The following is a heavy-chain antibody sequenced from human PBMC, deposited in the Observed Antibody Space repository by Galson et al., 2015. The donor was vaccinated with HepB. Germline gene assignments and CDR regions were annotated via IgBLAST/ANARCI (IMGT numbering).Heavy chain of an antibody. Sequence: SVKVSCKVSGYSLSEVSMHWVRQAPGKGFEWLGGFDTEDGETKYAQKFQGRLTISADESTSTAYMELNSLTSEDTAVYFCAREIHYEGEWGQGTLVMVSS. V-gene: IGHV1-24*01. D-gene: IGHD3-16*01. CDR1: GYSLSEVS. CDR3: AREIHYEGE. J-gene: IGHJ4*02. CDR2: FDTEDGET.